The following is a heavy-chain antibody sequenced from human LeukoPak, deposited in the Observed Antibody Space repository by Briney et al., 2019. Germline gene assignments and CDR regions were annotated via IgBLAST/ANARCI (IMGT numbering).Heavy chain of an antibody. V-gene: IGHV4-38-2*02. Sequence: SETLSLTCTVSGYSISSGYSWGCVWQPPRKGLEWIWSIYHSGSTYYNPSPKSRVTTSVDTSKNQFSLKLSSVTAADTAVYYYARGAYDFWSGSYYDAFDIWGQGTMVTVSS. CDR2: IYHSGST. CDR3: ARGAYDFWSGSYYDAFDI. CDR1: GYSISSGYS. D-gene: IGHD3-3*01. J-gene: IGHJ3*02.